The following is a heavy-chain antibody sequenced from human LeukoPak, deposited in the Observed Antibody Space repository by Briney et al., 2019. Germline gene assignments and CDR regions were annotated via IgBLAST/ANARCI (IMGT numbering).Heavy chain of an antibody. CDR2: IGGGGENT. D-gene: IGHD1-14*01. CDR3: AKVLTGSQDY. J-gene: IGHJ4*02. Sequence: GGSLRLSCAAYGFTFNSYALSWVRQAAGKGLEWVSTIGGGGENTYYADSVKGRFTISRDSSKNTVYLRMKSLRAEDTAVYFWAKVLTGSQDYWGQGTLVTVSS. CDR1: GFTFNSYA. V-gene: IGHV3-23*01.